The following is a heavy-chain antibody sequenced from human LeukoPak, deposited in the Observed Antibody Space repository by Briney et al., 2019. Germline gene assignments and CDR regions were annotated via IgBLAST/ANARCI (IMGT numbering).Heavy chain of an antibody. J-gene: IGHJ6*03. CDR1: GFTFSTYS. Sequence: GGSLRLSCAASGFTFSTYSMNWVRQAPGKGLEWVSGIGSGSNNIHYADSVKGRFTISRDDAKNSLYLQMDSLRAEDTAVYYCARVLRYCSGGNCYSGGLGYMDVWGKGTTVTISS. V-gene: IGHV3-48*01. D-gene: IGHD2-15*01. CDR2: IGSGSNNI. CDR3: ARVLRYCSGGNCYSGGLGYMDV.